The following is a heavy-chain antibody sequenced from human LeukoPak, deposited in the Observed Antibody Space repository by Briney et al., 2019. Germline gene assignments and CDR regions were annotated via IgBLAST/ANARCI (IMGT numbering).Heavy chain of an antibody. V-gene: IGHV3-66*01. CDR3: ATSSRWPPLGY. CDR1: GFTVSSNY. D-gene: IGHD6-13*01. J-gene: IGHJ4*02. Sequence: GGSLRLSCAASGFTVSSNYMSWVRQAPGKGLEWVSVIYSGGTTYSAVSVKGRFTISRDNSKNTLYLQMNSLRAEDTAVYYCATSSRWPPLGYWGQGTLVTVSS. CDR2: IYSGGTT.